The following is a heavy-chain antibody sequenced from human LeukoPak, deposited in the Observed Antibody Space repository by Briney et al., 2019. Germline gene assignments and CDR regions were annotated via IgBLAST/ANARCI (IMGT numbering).Heavy chain of an antibody. CDR3: ARGRDVSGYSYGYDY. CDR1: GGTFSSYA. J-gene: IGHJ4*02. D-gene: IGHD5-18*01. CDR2: MNPNSGNT. Sequence: ASVKVSCKASGGTFSSYAINWVRQATGQGLEWMGWMNPNSGNTGYAQKFQGRVTMTRNTSISTAYMELSSLRSEDTAVYYCARGRDVSGYSYGYDYWGQGTLVTVSS. V-gene: IGHV1-8*02.